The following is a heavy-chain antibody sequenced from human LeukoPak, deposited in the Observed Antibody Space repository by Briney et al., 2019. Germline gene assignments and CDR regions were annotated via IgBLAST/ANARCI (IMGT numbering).Heavy chain of an antibody. D-gene: IGHD4-17*01. J-gene: IGHJ4*02. CDR1: GFTFDDYG. CDR3: AKDGGLDYGVMKFDY. V-gene: IGHV3-20*04. Sequence: GGSLRLSCAASGFTFDDYGMSWVRQAPGKGLEWVSGINWNGGSTGYADSVKGRFTISRDNAKNSLYLQMNSLRAEDTALYYCAKDGGLDYGVMKFDYWGQGTLVTVSS. CDR2: INWNGGST.